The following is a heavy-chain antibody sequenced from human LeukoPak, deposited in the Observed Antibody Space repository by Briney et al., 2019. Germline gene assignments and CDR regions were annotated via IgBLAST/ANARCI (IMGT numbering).Heavy chain of an antibody. Sequence: GGSLRLSCAASGFTFSSYSMNWVRQAPGKGLEWVSSISSSSSYIYYADSVKGRFTISRDNSKNTLYLQMGSLRAEDTAVYYCARYSSSSLDYWGQGTLVTVSS. V-gene: IGHV3-21*01. CDR3: ARYSSSSLDY. D-gene: IGHD6-6*01. CDR1: GFTFSSYS. CDR2: ISSSSSYI. J-gene: IGHJ4*02.